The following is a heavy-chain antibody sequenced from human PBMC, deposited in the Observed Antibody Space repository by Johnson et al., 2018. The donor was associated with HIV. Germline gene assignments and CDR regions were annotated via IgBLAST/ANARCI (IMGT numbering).Heavy chain of an antibody. V-gene: IGHV3-74*01. CDR2: INSDGSST. Sequence: VHLVESGGGVVRPGGSLRLSCAASGFTFSSYWMHRVRQAPGKGLVWVSRINSDGSSTSYADSVKGRFTISRDNSKNTLYLQMNSLRAEDTSVYYCARDLVRASHAFDIWGQGTMVTVSS. D-gene: IGHD2-8*02. CDR3: ARDLVRASHAFDI. J-gene: IGHJ3*02. CDR1: GFTFSSYW.